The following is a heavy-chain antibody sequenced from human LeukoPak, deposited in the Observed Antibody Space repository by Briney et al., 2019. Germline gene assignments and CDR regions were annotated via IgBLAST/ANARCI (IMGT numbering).Heavy chain of an antibody. CDR1: GFTFSSYA. CDR2: ISYDGSNK. D-gene: IGHD2/OR15-2a*01. Sequence: GGSLRLSCAASGFTFSSYAMHWVRQAPGKGLEWVAVISYDGSNKYYADSVKGRFTISRDNSKNTLYLQMNSLRAEDTAVYYCARAFGNRIFDYWGQGTLVTVSS. J-gene: IGHJ4*02. CDR3: ARAFGNRIFDY. V-gene: IGHV3-30-3*01.